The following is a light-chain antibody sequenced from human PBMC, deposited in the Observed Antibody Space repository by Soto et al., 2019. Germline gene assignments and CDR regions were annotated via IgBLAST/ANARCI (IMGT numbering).Light chain of an antibody. V-gene: IGKV1-5*03. CDR2: KAS. J-gene: IGKJ1*01. CDR3: QQYGYLSWT. CDR1: QTISSW. Sequence: DIQMTQSPSTLSGSVGDRVTITCRASQTISSWLAWYQQKPGKAPKLLIYKASTLKSGVPSRFSGSGSGTDFTLTISRLEPEDFAVYYCQQYGYLSWTFGQGTKVDIK.